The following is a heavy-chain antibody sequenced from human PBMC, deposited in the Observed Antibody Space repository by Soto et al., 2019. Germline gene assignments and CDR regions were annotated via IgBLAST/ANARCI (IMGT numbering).Heavy chain of an antibody. CDR2: IEYSGGT. CDR1: GGSISIYF. D-gene: IGHD1-1*01. CDR3: ARDSQXETDSDLGTDYYHGMDV. Sequence: SETLSLTCTVSGGSISIYFWNWIRQPPGKGLEWIGNIEYSGGTKYNPSLESRVTISVDTSKNQFSLRLSSVTTADTAVYYCARDSQXETDSDLGTDYYHGMDVWGQGTTVTVSS. J-gene: IGHJ6*02. V-gene: IGHV4-59*01.